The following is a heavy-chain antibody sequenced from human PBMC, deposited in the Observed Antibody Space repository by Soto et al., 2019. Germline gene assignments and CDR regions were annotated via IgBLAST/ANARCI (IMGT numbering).Heavy chain of an antibody. J-gene: IGHJ4*02. CDR3: ARDQRVPLLKIREQWLVLDY. Sequence: QVQLVQSGAEVKKPGSSVKVSCKASGGTFSSYTISWVRQAPGQGLEWMGRIIPILGIANYAQKFQGRVTITADKSTSTAYMELSGLRSEDTAVYYCARDQRVPLLKIREQWLVLDYWGKGTLVTVSS. D-gene: IGHD6-19*01. V-gene: IGHV1-69*08. CDR2: IIPILGIA. CDR1: GGTFSSYT.